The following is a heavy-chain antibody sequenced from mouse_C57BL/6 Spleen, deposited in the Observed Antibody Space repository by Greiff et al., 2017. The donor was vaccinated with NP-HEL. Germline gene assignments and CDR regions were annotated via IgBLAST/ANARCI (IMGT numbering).Heavy chain of an antibody. CDR3: AIITTVVDGFAY. CDR1: GYAFSSYW. J-gene: IGHJ3*01. Sequence: QVHVKQSGAELVKPGASVKISCKASGYAFSSYWMNWVKQRPGKGLAWIGQIYPGDGDTNYNGKFKGKATLTADKSSSTAYMQLSSLTSEDSAVYFCAIITTVVDGFAYWGQGTLVTVSA. D-gene: IGHD1-1*01. CDR2: IYPGDGDT. V-gene: IGHV1-80*01.